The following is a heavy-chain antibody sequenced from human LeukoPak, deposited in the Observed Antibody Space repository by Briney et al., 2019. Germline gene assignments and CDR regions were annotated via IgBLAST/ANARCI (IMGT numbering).Heavy chain of an antibody. D-gene: IGHD3-3*01. CDR2: ISTNSRDI. CDR1: GFTFSTYN. CDR3: ARPSNYDGPGNDFPFDY. Sequence: GGSLRLSCAASGFTFSTYNMNWVRHTPGKGLEFVSSISTNSRDIYYTDSVKARFTISTDNAKTSQYLQMNHLRAEDTAVYSCARPSNYDGPGNDFPFDYWGQGTLVTVSS. V-gene: IGHV3-21*01. J-gene: IGHJ4*02.